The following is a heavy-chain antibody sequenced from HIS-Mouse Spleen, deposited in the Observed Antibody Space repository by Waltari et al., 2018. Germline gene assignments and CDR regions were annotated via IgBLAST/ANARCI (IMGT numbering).Heavy chain of an antibody. V-gene: IGHV4-39*07. D-gene: IGHD6-13*01. CDR1: GGSISSSSYY. CDR2: IYYGGRP. J-gene: IGHJ2*01. Sequence: QLQLQESGPGLVKPSETLSLTCTVSGGSISSSSYYWGWIRQPPGKGLEWIGSIYYGGRPYYHPSLKSRVTISVDTSKNQFSLKLSSVTAADTAVYYCAREIPYSSSWYDWYFDLWGRGTLVTVSS. CDR3: AREIPYSSSWYDWYFDL.